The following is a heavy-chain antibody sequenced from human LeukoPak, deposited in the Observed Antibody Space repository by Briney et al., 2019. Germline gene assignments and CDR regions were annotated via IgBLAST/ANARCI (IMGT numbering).Heavy chain of an antibody. V-gene: IGHV1-2*02. CDR3: ASWEGIAAAGSFDY. CDR1: GYTFTGYY. D-gene: IGHD6-13*01. Sequence: ASVKVSCKPSGYTFTGYYMHSVREAPGQRRGCMGGVNPTSGGTNYAQKFEGRVTMTRDTSISTAYMEVSRLRSDDTAVYYCASWEGIAAAGSFDYWGQGTLVTVSS. CDR2: VNPTSGGT. J-gene: IGHJ4*02.